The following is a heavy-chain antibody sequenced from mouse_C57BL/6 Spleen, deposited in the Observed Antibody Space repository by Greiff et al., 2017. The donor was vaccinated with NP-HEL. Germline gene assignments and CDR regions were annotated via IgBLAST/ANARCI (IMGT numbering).Heavy chain of an antibody. Sequence: EVQVVESGGGLVQPGGSLSLSCAASGFTFTDYYMSWVRQPPGKALEWLGFIRNKANGYTTEYSASVKGRFTISRDNSQSILYLQMNALRAEDSATYYCAREGGYFDVWGTGTTVTVSS. V-gene: IGHV7-3*01. CDR3: AREGGYFDV. J-gene: IGHJ1*03. CDR1: GFTFTDYY. CDR2: IRNKANGYTT.